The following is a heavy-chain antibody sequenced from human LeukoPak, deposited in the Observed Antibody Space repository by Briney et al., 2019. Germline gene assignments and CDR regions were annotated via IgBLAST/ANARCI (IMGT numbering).Heavy chain of an antibody. V-gene: IGHV4-61*05. CDR2: IYYSGST. Sequence: SETLSLTCTVSGGSISSSSYYWGWIRQPPGQGLEWIGYIYYSGSTNYNPSLKSRVTISVDTSKNQFSLKLSSVTAADTAVYYCAKKVRGSLGDNWFDPWGQGTLVTVSS. CDR3: AKKVRGSLGDNWFDP. D-gene: IGHD1-26*01. J-gene: IGHJ5*02. CDR1: GGSISSSSYY.